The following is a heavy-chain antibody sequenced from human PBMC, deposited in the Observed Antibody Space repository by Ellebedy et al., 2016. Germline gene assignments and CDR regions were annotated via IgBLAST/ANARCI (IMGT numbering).Heavy chain of an antibody. CDR2: MRGDGAKT. CDR3: RQGHYANY. J-gene: IGHJ4*02. Sequence: GGSLRLSXTASGFTFSNYVMSWVRQAPGKGLEWVSTMRGDGAKTHLADSVKGRFTMSRDIPKNTVYLQMNRLRAEDTAVYYCRQGHYANYWGQGTLVTVSS. CDR1: GFTFSNYV. V-gene: IGHV3-23*01. D-gene: IGHD4-17*01.